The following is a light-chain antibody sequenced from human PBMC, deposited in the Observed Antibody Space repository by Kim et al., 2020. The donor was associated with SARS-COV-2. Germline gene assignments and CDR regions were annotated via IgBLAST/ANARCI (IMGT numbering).Light chain of an antibody. CDR1: KLGDKY. J-gene: IGLJ2*01. CDR3: QAWDSSTGVV. Sequence: SYELTQPPSVSVSPGQTASITCSGDKLGDKYACWYQQKPGQSPVLVIYQDSKRPSGFPERFSGSNSGNTATLTISGTQAMDEADYYCQAWDSSTGVVFGGGTQLTVL. V-gene: IGLV3-1*01. CDR2: QDS.